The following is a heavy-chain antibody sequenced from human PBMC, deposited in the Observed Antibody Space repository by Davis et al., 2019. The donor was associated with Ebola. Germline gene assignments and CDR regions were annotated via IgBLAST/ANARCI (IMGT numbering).Heavy chain of an antibody. V-gene: IGHV4-39*01. Sequence: SETLSLTCTVSGVSISDGRFHWGWVRQPPGKGLEWIGSFRHGGRTYCNSSLESRLTVSADTSSNQLSLKLSPVTAADTALYFCARHAAYCDPATCFSFDDWGQGTLVTVSS. CDR2: FRHGGRT. CDR3: ARHAAYCDPATCFSFDD. D-gene: IGHD2-21*01. J-gene: IGHJ4*02. CDR1: GVSISDGRFH.